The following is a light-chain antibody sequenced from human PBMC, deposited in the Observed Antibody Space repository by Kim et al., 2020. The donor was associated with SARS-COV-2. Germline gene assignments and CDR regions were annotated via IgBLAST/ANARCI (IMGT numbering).Light chain of an antibody. CDR2: DAS. J-gene: IGKJ4*01. CDR1: QDISNY. Sequence: ASVGDRVTINCQARQDISNYLNWYPQKPGKAPKRLIYDASNLETWVPTRFSGSGSGTDFTFTISSLQPEDIATYYCQQYDNLPFTFGGGTKVDI. CDR3: QQYDNLPFT. V-gene: IGKV1-33*01.